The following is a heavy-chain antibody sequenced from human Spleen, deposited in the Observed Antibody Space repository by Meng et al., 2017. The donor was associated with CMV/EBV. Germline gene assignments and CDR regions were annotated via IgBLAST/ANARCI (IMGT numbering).Heavy chain of an antibody. D-gene: IGHD2-15*01. Sequence: ASVKVSCKASGYTFTAYYIHWVRQAPGQGPEWMGWINPNSGGTNYGREFQGRVTMTEDTSISTAYMELNSLRPDDTAVYYCVRDMRMGLDNLLLHYYYGMDVWGQGTTVTVSS. V-gene: IGHV1-2*02. CDR2: INPNSGGT. J-gene: IGHJ6*02. CDR3: VRDMRMGLDNLLLHYYYGMDV. CDR1: GYTFTAYY.